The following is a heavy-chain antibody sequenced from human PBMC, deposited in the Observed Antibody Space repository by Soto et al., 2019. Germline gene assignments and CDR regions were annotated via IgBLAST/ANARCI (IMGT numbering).Heavy chain of an antibody. CDR2: IAYDGSNK. J-gene: IGHJ4*02. V-gene: IGHV3-30*18. Sequence: QVQVVESGGGVVQPGRSLRLSCAASGFTFSSYGMHWVRQAPGKGLEWVAVIAYDGSNKFYADSVKGRFTISRDNSKNTLYLEMNSLRGEDTAVYYCAKVSPMGYFFDFWGQGTLVTVSS. CDR1: GFTFSSYG. CDR3: AKVSPMGYFFDF.